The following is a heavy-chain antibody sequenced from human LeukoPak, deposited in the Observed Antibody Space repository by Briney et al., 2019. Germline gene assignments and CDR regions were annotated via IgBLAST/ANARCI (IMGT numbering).Heavy chain of an antibody. CDR2: IYHSEST. J-gene: IGHJ4*02. CDR3: AREPAATEDPFDY. Sequence: SETLSLTCTVSGSSISSAYYWGWIRQPPGKGLEWIGNIYHSESTYYNPSLKSRVTISVDTSKNQFSLKLSSVTAADTAVYYCAREPAATEDPFDYWGQGTLVTVSS. CDR1: GSSISSAYY. V-gene: IGHV4-38-2*02. D-gene: IGHD2-2*01.